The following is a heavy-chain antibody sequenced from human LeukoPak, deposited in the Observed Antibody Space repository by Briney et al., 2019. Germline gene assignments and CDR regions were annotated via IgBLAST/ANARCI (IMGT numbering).Heavy chain of an antibody. V-gene: IGHV3-23*01. D-gene: IGHD2-2*01. CDR1: GFSLSGYW. CDR2: ISGSGDST. J-gene: IGHJ4*02. CDR3: AKDLLRDIVVVPAAPFDH. Sequence: GGSLRLSCAASGFSLSGYWMSWVRQAPGKGLEWVSAISGSGDSTYYADSVKGRFTISRDNSKNTLYLQMNSLRAEDTAVYYCAKDLLRDIVVVPAAPFDHWGQGTLVTGSS.